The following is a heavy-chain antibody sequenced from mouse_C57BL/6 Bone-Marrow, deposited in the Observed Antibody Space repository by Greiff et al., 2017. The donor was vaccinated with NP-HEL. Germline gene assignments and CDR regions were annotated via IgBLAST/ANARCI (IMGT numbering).Heavy chain of an antibody. J-gene: IGHJ1*03. CDR3: AREYHWYFDV. D-gene: IGHD5-1*01. Sequence: VQLKESGGGLVKPGGSLKLSCAASGFTFSDYGMHWVRQAPEKGLEWVAYISSGSRTLYYADTVKGRFTISRDNAKNTLFRQMTSLRSEDTAMYYWAREYHWYFDVWGTGTTVTVSS. V-gene: IGHV5-17*01. CDR2: ISSGSRTL. CDR1: GFTFSDYG.